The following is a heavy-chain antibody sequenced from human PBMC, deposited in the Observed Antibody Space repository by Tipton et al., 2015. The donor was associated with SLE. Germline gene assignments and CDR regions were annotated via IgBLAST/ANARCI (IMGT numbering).Heavy chain of an antibody. Sequence: TLSLTCTVSGGSISSYYWGWIRQPPGKGLEWIASIYYSGTINYNPSLKSRVTMSIDMSKNQFSLSLTSVTAADTAIYYCARDTYFGLDVWGQGTTVIVSS. CDR1: GGSISSYY. V-gene: IGHV4-59*08. D-gene: IGHD5-18*01. J-gene: IGHJ6*02. CDR3: ARDTYFGLDV. CDR2: IYYSGTI.